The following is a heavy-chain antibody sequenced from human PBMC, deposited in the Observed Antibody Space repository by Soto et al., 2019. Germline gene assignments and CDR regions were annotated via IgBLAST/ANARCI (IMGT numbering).Heavy chain of an antibody. CDR2: ISYDGSNK. V-gene: IGHV3-30-3*01. D-gene: IGHD5-18*01. J-gene: IGHJ4*02. CDR1: GFTFSSYA. Sequence: VQLVESGGGVVQPGRSLRLSCAASGFTFSSYAMHWVRQAPGKGLEWVAVISYDGSNKYYADSVKGRFTISRDNSKNTLYLQMNCLRAEDTAVYYCARDQERGYSYGPRVDYWGQGTLVTVSS. CDR3: ARDQERGYSYGPRVDY.